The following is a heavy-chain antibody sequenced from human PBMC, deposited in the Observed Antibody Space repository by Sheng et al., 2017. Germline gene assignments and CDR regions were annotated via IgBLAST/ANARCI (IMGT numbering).Heavy chain of an antibody. CDR3: ARGVGIITILGRLVRGDWEPS. V-gene: IGHV1-69*04. CDR1: GGTFSSYA. CDR2: IIPILGIA. Sequence: QVQLVQSGAEVKKPGSSVKVSCKASGGTFSSYAISWVRQAPGQGLEWMGGIIPILGIANYAQKFQGRVTITADKSTSTAYMELSSLRSEDTAVYYCARGVGIITILGRLVRGDWEPSWGKGT. J-gene: IGHJ6*03. D-gene: IGHD3-3*01.